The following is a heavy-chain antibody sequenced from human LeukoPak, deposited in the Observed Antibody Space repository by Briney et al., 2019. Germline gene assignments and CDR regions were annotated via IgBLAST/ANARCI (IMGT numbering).Heavy chain of an antibody. J-gene: IGHJ4*02. D-gene: IGHD3-22*01. CDR1: GYTFTSYG. Sequence: ASVKVSCNASGYTFTSYGISWVRKAPGKGLEWMGGFDPEDGETIYAQKFQGRVTMTEDTSTDTAYMELSSLRSEDTAVYYCATDSGYYDSSGYSDYWGQGTLVTVSS. CDR3: ATDSGYYDSSGYSDY. V-gene: IGHV1-24*01. CDR2: FDPEDGET.